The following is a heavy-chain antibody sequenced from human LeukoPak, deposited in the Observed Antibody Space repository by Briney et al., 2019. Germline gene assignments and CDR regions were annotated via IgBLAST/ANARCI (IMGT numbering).Heavy chain of an antibody. V-gene: IGHV1-18*01. D-gene: IGHD3-9*01. J-gene: IGHJ4*02. CDR2: ISAYNGNT. CDR3: ARGGNVLRYFDWLSASYY. CDR1: GYTFTSYG. Sequence: ASVKVSCTASGYTFTSYGISWVRQAPGQGLEWMGWISAYNGNTNYAQKLQGRVTMTTDTSTSTAYMELRSLRSDDTAVYYCARGGNVLRYFDWLSASYYWGQGTLVTVSS.